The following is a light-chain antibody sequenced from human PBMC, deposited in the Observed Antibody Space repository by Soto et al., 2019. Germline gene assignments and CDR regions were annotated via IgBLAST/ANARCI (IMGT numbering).Light chain of an antibody. CDR3: QQYNDWILT. Sequence: EIVMTQSPATLSVSPGKSATLSCRASQSVDSNLAWYQQKPGQAPRLLMYGASTRATGIPARFSGSGSGTEFTLTVSSLQSEDFAVYYCQQYNDWILTFGQGTKVDIK. CDR2: GAS. V-gene: IGKV3-15*01. CDR1: QSVDSN. J-gene: IGKJ1*01.